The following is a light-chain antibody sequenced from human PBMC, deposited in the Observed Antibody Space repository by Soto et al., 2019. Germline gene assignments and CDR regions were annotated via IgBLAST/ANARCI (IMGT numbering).Light chain of an antibody. Sequence: DIQMTQSQSSLSASVGDRVTITCQASQNINNYLNWYQQKPGRAPQLLIYAASNLEAGVPSRFRGSGSGTDFTFTISRLQPEDIATYYCQQYENPPTFGQGTQLEIK. CDR2: AAS. V-gene: IGKV1-33*01. CDR1: QNINNY. CDR3: QQYENPPT. J-gene: IGKJ5*01.